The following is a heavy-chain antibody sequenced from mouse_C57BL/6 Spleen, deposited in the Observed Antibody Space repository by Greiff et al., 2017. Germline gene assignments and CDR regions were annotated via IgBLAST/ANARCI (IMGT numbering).Heavy chain of an antibody. CDR2: INPRTGGT. D-gene: IGHD1-1*01. Sequence: VQLQQSGPELVKPGASVKISCKASGYSFTDSYMNWVKQRPGKSLEWIGGINPRTGGTNYNKKFKGKATLTADKSSSTAYMQLSSLTSEDSAVYYCASITVVAYYFDYWGQGTTLTVSS. J-gene: IGHJ2*01. CDR3: ASITVVAYYFDY. CDR1: GYSFTDSY. V-gene: IGHV1-42*01.